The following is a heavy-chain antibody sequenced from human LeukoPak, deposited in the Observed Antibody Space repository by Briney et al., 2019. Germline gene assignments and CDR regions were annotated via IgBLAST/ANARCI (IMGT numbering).Heavy chain of an antibody. D-gene: IGHD3-3*01. Sequence: SETLSLTCTVSGGSISSGGYYWSWIRQHPGTGLEWIGYIYYSGSTYYNPSLKSRVTISVDTSKNQFSLKLSSVTAADTAVYYCARSSLSNLWSGYSDAFDIWGQGTMVTVPS. V-gene: IGHV4-31*03. CDR3: ARSSLSNLWSGYSDAFDI. CDR2: IYYSGST. CDR1: GGSISSGGYY. J-gene: IGHJ3*02.